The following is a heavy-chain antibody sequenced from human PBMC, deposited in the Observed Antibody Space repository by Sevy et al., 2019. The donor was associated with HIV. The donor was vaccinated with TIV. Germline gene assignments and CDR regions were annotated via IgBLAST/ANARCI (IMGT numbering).Heavy chain of an antibody. Sequence: GGSLRLSCAASGFSYSSYGMHWVCQAPGKGLEWVAYIQYDGSNKDYADSVKGRFTISRDNSKNTLDLQMNGLRVEDTAVYYCVKEGGGEGGDHWGQGTLVTVSS. V-gene: IGHV3-30*02. CDR2: IQYDGSNK. D-gene: IGHD2-21*01. CDR3: VKEGGGEGGDH. J-gene: IGHJ4*02. CDR1: GFSYSSYG.